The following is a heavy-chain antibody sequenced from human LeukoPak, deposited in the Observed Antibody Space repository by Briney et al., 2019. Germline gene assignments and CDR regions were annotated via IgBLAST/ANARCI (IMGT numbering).Heavy chain of an antibody. V-gene: IGHV1-2*02. Sequence: ASVKVSCKASVYTFTGHYLHWVRQAPGQELERMGWINSNSGATNSAQKFQGRVTLTRDTSISTAYMELSRLRSDDTAVYYCARVPLVSTIPFDYWGQGTLVTVSS. J-gene: IGHJ4*02. CDR2: INSNSGAT. CDR1: VYTFTGHY. D-gene: IGHD5/OR15-5a*01. CDR3: ARVPLVSTIPFDY.